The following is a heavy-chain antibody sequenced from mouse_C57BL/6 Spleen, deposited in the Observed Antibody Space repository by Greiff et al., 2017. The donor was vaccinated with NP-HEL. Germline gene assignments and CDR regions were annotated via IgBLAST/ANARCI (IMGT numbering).Heavy chain of an antibody. CDR2: IDPSDSYT. CDR3: ARWEKNYYGYAMDY. CDR1: GYTFTSYW. J-gene: IGHJ4*01. V-gene: IGHV1-50*01. Sequence: QVQLQQPGAELVKPGASVKLSCKASGYTFTSYWMQWVKQRPGQGLEWIGEIDPSDSYTNYNQKFKGKATLTVDTSSSTAYMQLSSLTSEDSAVYYCARWEKNYYGYAMDYWGQGTSVTVSS. D-gene: IGHD2-1*01.